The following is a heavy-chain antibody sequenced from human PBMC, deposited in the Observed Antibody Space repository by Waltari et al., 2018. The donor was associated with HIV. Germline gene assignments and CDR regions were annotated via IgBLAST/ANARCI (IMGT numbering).Heavy chain of an antibody. J-gene: IGHJ4*02. CDR3: SRDTFGEYDY. D-gene: IGHD3-10*01. CDR1: GFSVTSYW. V-gene: IGHV3-74*01. Sequence: EVQLVQSGGGLIKPGGSLRLSCAASGFSVTSYWMHWVRQSPGKGLVWVCRINIEGRTIDDADDVKGRFTISRDSAKNTLSLEMNSLREEDTAVYYCSRDTFGEYDYWGQGTLVTVSS. CDR2: INIEGRTI.